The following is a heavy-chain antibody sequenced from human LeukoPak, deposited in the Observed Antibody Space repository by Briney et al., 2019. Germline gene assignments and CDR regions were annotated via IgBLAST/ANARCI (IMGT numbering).Heavy chain of an antibody. V-gene: IGHV1-18*01. D-gene: IGHD3-16*01. CDR1: GYTFSSYG. CDR2: VSAYNNDT. J-gene: IGHJ4*02. CDR3: GRGSYYDY. Sequence: GASVKVSCKASGYTFSSYGISWVRQAPGQGLEWMGWVSAYNNDTNYAQKLQGRVTMTTDTSTSTAYMELRSLRSDDTAVYYCGRGSYYDYWGQGTLVTVSS.